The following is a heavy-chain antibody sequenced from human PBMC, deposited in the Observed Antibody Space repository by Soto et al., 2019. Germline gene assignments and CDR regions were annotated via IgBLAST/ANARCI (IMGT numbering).Heavy chain of an antibody. V-gene: IGHV1-3*01. Sequence: QVQLVQSGAEVKKPGASVKVSCKASGYTFTSYAMHWVRQAPGQRLEWMGWINAGNDNTKYSQKFQGRVTITRDTCARTAYMELSRLKSEDTAVYYCARGLYILFDYWGQGTLVTVSS. J-gene: IGHJ4*02. CDR2: INAGNDNT. D-gene: IGHD1-1*01. CDR3: ARGLYILFDY. CDR1: GYTFTSYA.